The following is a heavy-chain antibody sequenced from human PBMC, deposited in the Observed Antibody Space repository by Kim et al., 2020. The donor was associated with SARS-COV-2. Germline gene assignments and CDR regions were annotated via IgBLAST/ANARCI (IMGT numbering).Heavy chain of an antibody. Sequence: SETLSLTCTVSGGSISSGGYYWSWIRQHPGKGLEWIGYIYYSGSTYYNPSLKSRVTISVDTSKNQFSLKLSSVTAADTAVYYCARDQGYCSGGSCYNYYYGMDVWGQGTTVTVSS. V-gene: IGHV4-31*03. CDR3: ARDQGYCSGGSCYNYYYGMDV. J-gene: IGHJ6*02. CDR2: IYYSGST. D-gene: IGHD2-15*01. CDR1: GGSISSGGYY.